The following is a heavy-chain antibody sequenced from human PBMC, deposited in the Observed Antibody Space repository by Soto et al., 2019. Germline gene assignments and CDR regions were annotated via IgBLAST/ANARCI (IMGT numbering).Heavy chain of an antibody. D-gene: IGHD6-13*01. J-gene: IGHJ6*02. Sequence: PSETLSLTCTVSGGSISTYYWSWIRQPAGKGLEWIGRIDTSGNTNYNPSLKSRVTMPVDTSKKQFSLKLTSVTAADTAVYYCARYSSNWFQTEGMDVWGQGTTVTVSS. CDR3: ARYSSNWFQTEGMDV. V-gene: IGHV4-4*07. CDR1: GGSISTYY. CDR2: IDTSGNT.